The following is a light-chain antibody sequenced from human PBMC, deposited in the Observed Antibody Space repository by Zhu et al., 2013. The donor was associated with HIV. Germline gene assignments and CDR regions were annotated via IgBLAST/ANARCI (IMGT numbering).Light chain of an antibody. CDR3: HQYKSYPWT. J-gene: IGKJ1*01. CDR2: DSS. CDR1: QTLGTW. Sequence: DIQMTQSPSIMSASVGDRVSITCRASQTLGTWLAWYQQKRAEAPRLLIFDSSTLESGVPSRFSGSGSGTQFTLTITNLQSDDFATYYCHQYKSYPWTFGPGT. V-gene: IGKV1-5*01.